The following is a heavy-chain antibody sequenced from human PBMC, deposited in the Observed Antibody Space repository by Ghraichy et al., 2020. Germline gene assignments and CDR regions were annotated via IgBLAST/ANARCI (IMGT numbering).Heavy chain of an antibody. CDR2: INYNSGDT. CDR1: GSTFTGYY. Sequence: ASVKVSCKTSGSTFTGYYIQWVRQAPGQGLEWMGWINYNSGDTVYAQKFQGRVTMTRDTSISAAYMELSGLTSDDTAMYYCSREDYWGQGTLVIVSS. V-gene: IGHV1-2*02. CDR3: SREDY. J-gene: IGHJ4*02.